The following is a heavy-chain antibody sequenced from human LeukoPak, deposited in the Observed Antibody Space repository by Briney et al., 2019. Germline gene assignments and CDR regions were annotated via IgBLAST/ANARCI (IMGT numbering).Heavy chain of an antibody. CDR1: GGSISSGGYY. J-gene: IGHJ3*02. V-gene: IGHV4-30-2*01. CDR3: ARENYYGSGRGAFDI. Sequence: NPSETLSLTCTVSGGSISSGGYYWSWIRQPPGKGLEWIGYIYHSGSTYYNPSLKSRVTISVDRSKNQFSLKLSSVTAADTAVYYCARENYYGSGRGAFDIWGQGTMVTVSS. D-gene: IGHD3-10*01. CDR2: IYHSGST.